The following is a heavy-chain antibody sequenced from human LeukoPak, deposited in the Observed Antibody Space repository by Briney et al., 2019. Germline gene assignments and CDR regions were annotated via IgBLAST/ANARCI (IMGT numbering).Heavy chain of an antibody. V-gene: IGHV4-59*01. CDR2: IHYTGKT. CDR1: GGSISGFY. J-gene: IGHJ5*02. D-gene: IGHD6-13*01. Sequence: SETLSLTCTVSGGSISGFYWSWIRQPPGKGLEWIGNIHYTGKTNYNPSLKSRVTMSVETSKNHFSVRLTSVIAADTAVYYCARINSGYDLSSSWYPNWFDPWGQGALVTVSS. CDR3: ARINSGYDLSSSWYPNWFDP.